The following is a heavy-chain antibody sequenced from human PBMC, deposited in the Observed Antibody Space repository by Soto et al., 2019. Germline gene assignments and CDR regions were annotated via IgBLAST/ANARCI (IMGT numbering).Heavy chain of an antibody. CDR2: IYHSGST. CDR1: GGSISSSNW. D-gene: IGHD5-12*01. V-gene: IGHV4-4*02. CDR3: AKYGGYVGLGGMDV. J-gene: IGHJ6*02. Sequence: PSETLSLTCAVSGGSISSSNWWSWVRQPPGKGLEWIGEIYHSGSTNYNPSLKSRVTISVDKSKNQFSLKLSSVTAADTAVYYCAKYGGYVGLGGMDVWGQGTTVTVSS.